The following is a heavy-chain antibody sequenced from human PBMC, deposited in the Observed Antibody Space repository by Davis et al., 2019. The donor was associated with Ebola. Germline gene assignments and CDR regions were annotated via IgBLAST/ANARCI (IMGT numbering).Heavy chain of an antibody. CDR2: IWYDGSNK. Sequence: GESLKISCAASGFTFSSYGMHWVRQAPGKGLEWVAVIWYDGSNKYYADSVKGRFTISRDNSKNTLYLQMNSLRDEDTAVYYCAKDRWYSSSYDLFYYYYGMDVWGQGTTVTVSS. J-gene: IGHJ6*02. CDR1: GFTFSSYG. V-gene: IGHV3-33*06. CDR3: AKDRWYSSSYDLFYYYYGMDV. D-gene: IGHD6-6*01.